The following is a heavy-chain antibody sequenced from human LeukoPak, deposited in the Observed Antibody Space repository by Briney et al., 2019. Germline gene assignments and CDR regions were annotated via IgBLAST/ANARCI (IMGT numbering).Heavy chain of an antibody. V-gene: IGHV3-23*01. CDR3: AKGENYDILTGYYGYYYYGMDV. Sequence: GGSLRLSCAASGFTFSNYAMSWVRQAPEKGLEWVSTISCSGGSTYYADSVKGRFTISRDNSKNTLYLQMNSLRAEDTAVYYCAKGENYDILTGYYGYYYYGMDVWGKGTTVTVSS. CDR1: GFTFSNYA. J-gene: IGHJ6*04. D-gene: IGHD3-9*01. CDR2: ISCSGGST.